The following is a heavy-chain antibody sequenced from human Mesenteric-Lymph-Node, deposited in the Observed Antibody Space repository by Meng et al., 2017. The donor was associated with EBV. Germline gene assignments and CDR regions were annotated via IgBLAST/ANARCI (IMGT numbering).Heavy chain of an antibody. CDR3: APSG. CDR2: IAWDGGNT. D-gene: IGHD1-1*01. J-gene: IGHJ3*01. Sequence: EVQLLESXXXXXQPGGSLRLSCVGSGFTFSSYAMSWVRQAPGKGLEWVSIIAWDGGNTHYADSVKGRFTISRDNSKNTLYLQMNSLRVEDTAVYYCAPSGGGQGTMVTVSS. CDR1: GFTFSSYA. V-gene: IGHV3-23*01.